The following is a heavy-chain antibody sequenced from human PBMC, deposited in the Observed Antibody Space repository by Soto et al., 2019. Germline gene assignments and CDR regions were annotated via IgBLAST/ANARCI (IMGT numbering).Heavy chain of an antibody. J-gene: IGHJ6*04. D-gene: IGHD2-15*01. CDR2: IQSGGTT. V-gene: IGHV3-66*01. CDR3: ARDDVPCDGGRCYGIPLYV. Sequence: GGSLRLSCAAYGFTVSSKYMTWVRQAPGKGLEWVSLIQSGGTTYYADSVKGRFTISRDTSENTLHLQMDSLRVEDTAVYYCARDDVPCDGGRCYGIPLYVWGKGTMVTDPS. CDR1: GFTVSSKY.